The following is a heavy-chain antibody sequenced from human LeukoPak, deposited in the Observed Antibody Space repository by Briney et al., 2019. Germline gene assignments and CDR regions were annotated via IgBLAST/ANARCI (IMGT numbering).Heavy chain of an antibody. Sequence: PSETLSLTCTVSGGSTSSYYWSWIRQPPGKGLEWIGYIYYSGSTNYNPSLKSPVTISVDTSKNQFSLKLSSVTAADTAVYYCASASLAVAGTGYFDYWGQGTLVTVSS. CDR2: IYYSGST. V-gene: IGHV4-59*01. D-gene: IGHD6-19*01. J-gene: IGHJ4*02. CDR1: GGSTSSYY. CDR3: ASASLAVAGTGYFDY.